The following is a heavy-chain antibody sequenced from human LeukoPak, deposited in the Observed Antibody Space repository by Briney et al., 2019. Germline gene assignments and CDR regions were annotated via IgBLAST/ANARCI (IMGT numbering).Heavy chain of an antibody. J-gene: IGHJ4*02. CDR2: IYYSGST. CDR3: ARRVNHYYDSSGYYYPSGYFDY. CDR1: GGSISSSSYY. Sequence: SETLSLTCTVSGGSISSSSYYWGWIRQPPGKGLEWIGSIYYSGSTYYNPSLKSRVTISVDTSKNQVSLKLSSVTASDTALYYCARRVNHYYDSSGYYYPSGYFDYWGQGTLVTVSS. D-gene: IGHD3-22*01. V-gene: IGHV4-39*01.